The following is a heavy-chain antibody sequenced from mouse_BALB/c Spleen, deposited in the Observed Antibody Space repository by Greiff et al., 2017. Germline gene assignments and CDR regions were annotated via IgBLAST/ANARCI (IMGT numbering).Heavy chain of an antibody. D-gene: IGHD2-14*01. J-gene: IGHJ3*01. CDR3: ARSDYRYDVAY. V-gene: IGHV1-7*01. CDR2: INPSTGYT. CDR1: GYTFTSYW. Sequence: QVQLQQSGAELAKPGASVKMSCKASGYTFTSYWMHWVKQRPGQGLEWIGYINPSTGYTEYNQKFKDKATLTADKSSSTAYMQLSSLTSEDSAVYYCARSDYRYDVAYGGQGTLDTVSA.